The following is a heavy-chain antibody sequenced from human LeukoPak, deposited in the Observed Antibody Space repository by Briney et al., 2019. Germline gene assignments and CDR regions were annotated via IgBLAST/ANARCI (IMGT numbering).Heavy chain of an antibody. Sequence: AAGVKVSCTASVYAFTSYGITWVRQAPGQGNEWMGWISAYNGHTNYAQNLPGRVTITTDTSTSTAYMELRSLRSNDPAMYYCARGAQHRYYYDTSDYRYYFDDGGQGTLVTVSS. J-gene: IGHJ4*02. CDR1: VYAFTSYG. V-gene: IGHV1-18*01. CDR3: ARGAQHRYYYDTSDYRYYFDD. D-gene: IGHD3-22*01. CDR2: ISAYNGHT.